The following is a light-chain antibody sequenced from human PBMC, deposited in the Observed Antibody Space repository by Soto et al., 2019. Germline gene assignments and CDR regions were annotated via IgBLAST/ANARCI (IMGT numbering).Light chain of an antibody. CDR2: DAS. J-gene: IGKJ4*01. V-gene: IGKV3-20*01. Sequence: IVFAQSPGTLSLSPGDRATLSCWASQSVSSNYLAWYQHKPGQAPRLLIYDASNRATGIPARFSGSGSGTDFTLTISSLQPEDFATYYCLQHNSYPLTFGGGTKVDIK. CDR3: LQHNSYPLT. CDR1: QSVSSNY.